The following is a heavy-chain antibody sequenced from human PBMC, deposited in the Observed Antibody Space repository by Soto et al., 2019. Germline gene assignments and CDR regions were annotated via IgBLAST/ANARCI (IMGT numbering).Heavy chain of an antibody. CDR1: GYTFTTYG. V-gene: IGHV1-18*01. CDR3: ARDHYYDSSGYYFDC. J-gene: IGHJ4*02. CDR2: ISPYNGNI. Sequence: QVQLVQSGAEVKKPGASVKVSCKASGYTFTTYGISWVRQAPGQGLEWMGWISPYNGNINYAQKVQGRVTMTTDTSTTTAYTELRRLRSDDRAVSYCARDHYYDSSGYYFDCWGQGTLVTVSS. D-gene: IGHD3-22*01.